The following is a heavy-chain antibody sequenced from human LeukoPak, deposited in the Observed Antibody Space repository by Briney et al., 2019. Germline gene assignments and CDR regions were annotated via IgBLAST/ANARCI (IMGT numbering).Heavy chain of an antibody. D-gene: IGHD1-26*01. CDR1: GYSISSGYY. V-gene: IGHV4-38-2*02. J-gene: IGHJ4*02. CDR2: IYHSGST. Sequence: SETLSLTCTVSGYSISSGYYWGWIRQPPGKGLEWIGSIYHSGSTYYNPSLKSRVTISVDTSKNQFSLKLSSVTAADTAVYYCARIVGATINFDYWGQGTLVTVSS. CDR3: ARIVGATINFDY.